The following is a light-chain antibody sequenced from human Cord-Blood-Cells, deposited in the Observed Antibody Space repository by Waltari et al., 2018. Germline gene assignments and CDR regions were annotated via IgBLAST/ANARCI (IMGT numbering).Light chain of an antibody. V-gene: IGKV1-39*01. Sequence: DIQMTQSPSSLSASVGDRVTITCRASQSISSYLNWYQQKPGKAPKLLLYAASSLQSGVPSRFSGIGSATDFTLTISSLQPEDFATYYGQQSYSTPHTFGQGTKVEIK. CDR2: AAS. CDR1: QSISSY. CDR3: QQSYSTPHT. J-gene: IGKJ1*01.